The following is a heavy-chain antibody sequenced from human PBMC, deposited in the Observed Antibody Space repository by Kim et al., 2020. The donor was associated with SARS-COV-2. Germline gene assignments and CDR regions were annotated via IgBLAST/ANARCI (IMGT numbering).Heavy chain of an antibody. CDR1: GFTFSSYS. V-gene: IGHV3-21*01. J-gene: IGHJ4*02. Sequence: GGSLRLSCAASGFTFSSYSMNWVRQAPGKGLEWVSSISSSSSYIYYADSVKGRFTISRDNAKNSLYLQMNSLRAEDTAVYYCARDGEPSRDLDYWGQGTLVTVSS. D-gene: IGHD2-2*01. CDR3: ARDGEPSRDLDY. CDR2: ISSSSSYI.